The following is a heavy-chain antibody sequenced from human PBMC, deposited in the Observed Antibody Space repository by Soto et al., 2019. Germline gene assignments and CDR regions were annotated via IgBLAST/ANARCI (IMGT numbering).Heavy chain of an antibody. Sequence: SVKVSCKASGGTFSSYSISWVRQAPGQGLEWMGGIIPIFGTANYAQKFQGRVTITADESTSTAYMELSSLRSEDTAVYYCAREGSRDIVVVPAAIRFGGMDVWGQGTTVTVSS. CDR2: IIPIFGTA. CDR1: GGTFSSYS. J-gene: IGHJ6*02. V-gene: IGHV1-69*13. CDR3: AREGSRDIVVVPAAIRFGGMDV. D-gene: IGHD2-2*01.